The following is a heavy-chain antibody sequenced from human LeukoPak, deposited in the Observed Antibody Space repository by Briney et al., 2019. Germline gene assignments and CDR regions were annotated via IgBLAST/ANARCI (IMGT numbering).Heavy chain of an antibody. CDR1: GFTFSSYE. Sequence: QPGGSLRLSCAASGFTFSSYEMNWLRQAPGKGLEWGSYISSSGSTIYYADSVKGRFTISRDNAKNSLYLQMNSLRAEDTAVYYCARGGYCSSTSCYAEMLDYWGQGTLVTVSS. V-gene: IGHV3-48*03. CDR3: ARGGYCSSTSCYAEMLDY. CDR2: ISSSGSTI. D-gene: IGHD2-2*01. J-gene: IGHJ4*02.